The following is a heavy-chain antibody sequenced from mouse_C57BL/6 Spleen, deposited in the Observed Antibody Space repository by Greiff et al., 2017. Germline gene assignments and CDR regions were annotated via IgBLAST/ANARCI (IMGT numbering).Heavy chain of an antibody. CDR1: GYTFTSYW. Sequence: QVQLKQPGAELVRPGSSVKLSCKASGYTFTSYWMHWVKQRPIQGLEWIGNIDPSDSETHYNQKFKDKATLTVDKSSSTAYMQLSSLTSEDSAVYYCARHYGSSLDYYAMDYWGQGTSVTVSS. D-gene: IGHD1-1*01. CDR2: IDPSDSET. V-gene: IGHV1-52*01. CDR3: ARHYGSSLDYYAMDY. J-gene: IGHJ4*01.